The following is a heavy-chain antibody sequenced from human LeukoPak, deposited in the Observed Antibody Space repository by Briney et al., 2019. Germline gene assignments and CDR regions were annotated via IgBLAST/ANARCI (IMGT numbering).Heavy chain of an antibody. CDR3: ARRRGWFGDLADDY. V-gene: IGHV5-51*01. CDR1: GYSFTGYW. Sequence: GESLKISCKGSGYSFTGYWIGWVRQMPGQGLEWMAIIYPGDSDVKYSPSFQGQVTISADKSINTAYLQWSSLRASDTAMYYCARRRGWFGDLADDYWGQGTLITVST. J-gene: IGHJ4*02. CDR2: IYPGDSDV. D-gene: IGHD3-10*01.